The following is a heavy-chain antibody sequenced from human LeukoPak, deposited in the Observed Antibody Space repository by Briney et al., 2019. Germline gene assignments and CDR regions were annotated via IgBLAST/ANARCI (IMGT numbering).Heavy chain of an antibody. CDR1: GYSFPTYW. CDR2: IYPGDSDT. D-gene: IGHD2-8*01. Sequence: GESLKISCKGSGYSFPTYWIAWVRQMPGKCLEWMGIIYPGDSDTRYSPSFQGQVTISADKSINTAYLQWRSLKASDTAMYYCARSSGLYARIDSWGQGTLVTVSS. J-gene: IGHJ5*01. V-gene: IGHV5-51*01. CDR3: ARSSGLYARIDS.